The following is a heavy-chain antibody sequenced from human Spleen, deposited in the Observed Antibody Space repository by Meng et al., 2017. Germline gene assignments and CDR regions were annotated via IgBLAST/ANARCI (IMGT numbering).Heavy chain of an antibody. CDR2: ISGSGGKT. CDR1: GFTFSSYA. Sequence: GESLKISCAASGFTFSSYAMSWVRQAPGKGLEWVSTISGSGGKTYYADSVKGRFTISRDNSKNTLFLQMNSLRAEDTAVYYCAKVSGNAGTTDFDYWGQGTLVTVSS. J-gene: IGHJ4*02. D-gene: IGHD1-26*01. V-gene: IGHV3-23*01. CDR3: AKVSGNAGTTDFDY.